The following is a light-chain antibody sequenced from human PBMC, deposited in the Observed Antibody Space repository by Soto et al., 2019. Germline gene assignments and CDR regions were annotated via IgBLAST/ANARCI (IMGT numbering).Light chain of an antibody. Sequence: QSVLTQPASVSGSPGQSITISCTGTSSDVGGYNYVSWYQQHPGKAPKLMIYDVSNRPSGVSNRFSGSKSGNTASLTISGLQAEDEADYYCSSYLSSSTPYVFGTGTKVPVL. CDR2: DVS. V-gene: IGLV2-14*01. CDR1: SSDVGGYNY. CDR3: SSYLSSSTPYV. J-gene: IGLJ1*01.